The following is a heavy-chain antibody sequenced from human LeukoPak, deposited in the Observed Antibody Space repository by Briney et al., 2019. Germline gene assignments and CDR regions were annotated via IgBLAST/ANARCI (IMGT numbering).Heavy chain of an antibody. CDR1: GFTFSNAW. Sequence: PGGSLRLSCAASGFTFSNAWMSWVRQAPGKGLEWVGRIKSKTDGGTTDYAAPVKGRFTISRDDSKNTLYPQMNSLRADDTAVYYCAKGGANYFDTSGRLVVYWYFDLWGRGTLVTVSS. CDR3: AKGGANYFDTSGRLVVYWYFDL. V-gene: IGHV3-15*01. CDR2: IKSKTDGGTT. D-gene: IGHD3-22*01. J-gene: IGHJ2*01.